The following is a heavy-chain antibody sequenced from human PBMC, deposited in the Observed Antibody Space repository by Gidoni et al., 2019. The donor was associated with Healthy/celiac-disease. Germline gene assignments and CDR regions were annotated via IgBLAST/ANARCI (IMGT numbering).Heavy chain of an antibody. CDR3: AMPLYYDFWSGYYTVRDYYYYGMDV. J-gene: IGHJ6*02. Sequence: EVQLLESGGGLVQPGGSMRLSCAASGLTFSSYAMSWVRQAPGKGLGWVSAIRGSGGSTYYADSVKGRFTISRDNSKNTLYLQMNSLRAEDTAVYYCAMPLYYDFWSGYYTVRDYYYYGMDVWGQGTTVTVSS. V-gene: IGHV3-23*01. CDR1: GLTFSSYA. CDR2: IRGSGGST. D-gene: IGHD3-3*01.